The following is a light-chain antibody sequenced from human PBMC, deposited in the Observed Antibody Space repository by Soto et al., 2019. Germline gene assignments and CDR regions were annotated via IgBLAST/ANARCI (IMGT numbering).Light chain of an antibody. J-gene: IGLJ3*02. V-gene: IGLV4-69*01. CDR3: QPWGTGIQGV. CDR1: SGHSSNA. CDR2: VKSDGSH. Sequence: QLVLTQSPSASASLGASVKLTCSLSSGHSSNAIAWHQQRPQKGPRYLMKVKSDGSHTKGDGIPGRLSGSSSGTERHLIIASPPSEDEADYYCQPWGTGIQGVFGGGTKLTVL.